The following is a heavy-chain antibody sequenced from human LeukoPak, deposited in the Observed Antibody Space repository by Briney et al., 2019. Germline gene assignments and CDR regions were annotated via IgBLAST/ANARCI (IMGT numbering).Heavy chain of an antibody. V-gene: IGHV4-59*01. CDR1: NGSISSYY. Sequence: SETLSLTCTVSNGSISSYYWSWIRQAPGKGLEWIGYIYYSGSTNYNPSLKSRVTISIDTSKNQFSLKLSSVTAADTAVYYCARENSIAVAGTDAFDIWGQGTMVTVSS. CDR3: ARENSIAVAGTDAFDI. D-gene: IGHD6-19*01. CDR2: IYYSGST. J-gene: IGHJ3*02.